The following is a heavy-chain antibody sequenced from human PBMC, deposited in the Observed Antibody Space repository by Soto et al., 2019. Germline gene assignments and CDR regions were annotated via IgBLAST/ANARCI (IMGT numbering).Heavy chain of an antibody. CDR2: IKSKGGGGTA. Sequence: EVQLVESGGGLVTPGGSLTLSCAASGFSFSPAWMNWVRQAPGKGLEWVGLIKSKGGGGTADYAAPVKGRFIISRDDSKNTIYLQMNSLKPEDTALYYYGRAVWGQGTTVTVSS. CDR3: GRAV. J-gene: IGHJ6*02. V-gene: IGHV3-15*07. CDR1: GFSFSPAW.